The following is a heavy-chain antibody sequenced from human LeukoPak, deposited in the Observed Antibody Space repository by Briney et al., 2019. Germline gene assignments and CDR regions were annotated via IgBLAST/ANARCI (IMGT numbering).Heavy chain of an antibody. CDR3: ARVTPYSSSWHKRYYYYYMDV. CDR1: GGSFSGYY. Sequence: PSETLSLTCAVYGGSFSGYYWSWIRQPPGKGLEWIGEINHSGSTNYNPSLKSRVTISVDTSKNQFSLELSSVTAADTAVYYCARVTPYSSSWHKRYYYYYMDVWGKGTTVTVSS. J-gene: IGHJ6*03. V-gene: IGHV4-34*01. D-gene: IGHD6-13*01. CDR2: INHSGST.